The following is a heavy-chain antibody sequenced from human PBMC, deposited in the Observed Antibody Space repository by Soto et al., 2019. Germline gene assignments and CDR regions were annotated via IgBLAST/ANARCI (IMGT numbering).Heavy chain of an antibody. CDR1: GDSVSSNSAA. D-gene: IGHD3-10*01. CDR2: TYYRSKWYN. Sequence: PPQTLSLTCAISGDSVSSNSAAWNWIRQPPSRGLEWLGRTYYRSKWYNDYAVSVKSRITINPDTSKNHFSLKLNSVNPEDTAVYYWARERVSPPESPFYYYYCMDVWGQGTTVTVSS. J-gene: IGHJ6*02. CDR3: ARERVSPPESPFYYYYCMDV. V-gene: IGHV6-1*01.